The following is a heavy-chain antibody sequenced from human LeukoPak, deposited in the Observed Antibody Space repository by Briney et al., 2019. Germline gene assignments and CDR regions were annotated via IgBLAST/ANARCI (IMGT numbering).Heavy chain of an antibody. CDR3: ARDMYYYDSSGLSPLFDY. D-gene: IGHD3-22*01. CDR1: GGSISSYY. J-gene: IGHJ4*02. Sequence: SETLSLTCTVSGGSISSYYWSWIRQPAGKGLEWIGRIYTSGSTNYNPSLKSRVTMSVDTSKNQFSLKLSSVTAADTAVYYCARDMYYYDSSGLSPLFDYGGQGTLVTVSS. V-gene: IGHV4-4*07. CDR2: IYTSGST.